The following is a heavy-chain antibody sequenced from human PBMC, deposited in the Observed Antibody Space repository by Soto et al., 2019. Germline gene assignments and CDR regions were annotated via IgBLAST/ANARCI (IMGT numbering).Heavy chain of an antibody. J-gene: IGHJ3*02. V-gene: IGHV4-34*01. D-gene: IGHD1-1*01. CDR3: ARVERGTATTVVDAFDI. CDR2: MSHSGGT. CDR1: GGSVNSGNYY. Sequence: QVQLQQWGAGLLKPSETLSLTCAVFGGSVNSGNYYWSWIRQPPGKGLEWVGEMSHSGGTHFNPSLKSRVTISVDTSKNPFSLKMSSVTAADTALYYCARVERGTATTVVDAFDIWAPGTMVTVSS.